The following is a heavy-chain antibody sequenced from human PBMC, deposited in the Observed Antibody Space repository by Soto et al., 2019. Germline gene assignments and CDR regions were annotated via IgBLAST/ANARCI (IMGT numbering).Heavy chain of an antibody. Sequence: PSETLSLTCTVSGASISRTNYYWGWIRQPPGKGLEWIGSIYYSGSTHYNPSLKSRVTISVDTSKNQFSLKLSSVTAADTAVYYCARRRPKMAMHQLPPFDYCGQGTLVTVSS. J-gene: IGHJ4*02. V-gene: IGHV4-39*07. CDR1: GASISRTNYY. CDR2: IYYSGST. CDR3: ARRRPKMAMHQLPPFDY. D-gene: IGHD2-2*01.